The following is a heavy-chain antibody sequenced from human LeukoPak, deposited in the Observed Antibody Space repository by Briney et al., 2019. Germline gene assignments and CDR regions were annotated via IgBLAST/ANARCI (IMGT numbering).Heavy chain of an antibody. CDR3: AKEVVEVIPTAVDGELYFYYYGMDV. V-gene: IGHV3-43*02. D-gene: IGHD2-2*01. CDR2: VSGDGYTT. J-gene: IGHJ6*02. CDR1: EFTFEDYA. Sequence: GGYLRLSCVASEFTFEDYAMSWVRQVPGKGLEWVSLVSGDGYTTYYADSVKGRFTISRDNSKNSLYLQMNSLRAEDTALYYCAKEVVEVIPTAVDGELYFYYYGMDVWGQGTTVIVSS.